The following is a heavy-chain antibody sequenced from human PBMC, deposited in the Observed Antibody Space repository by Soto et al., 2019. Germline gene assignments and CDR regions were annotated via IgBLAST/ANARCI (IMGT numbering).Heavy chain of an antibody. CDR1: GDSFNDYY. CDR2: INTNGGVT. D-gene: IGHD5-12*01. V-gene: IGHV1-2*04. J-gene: IGHJ6*03. CDR3: ARESGGATATLDYYYFYMDV. Sequence: QVQLVQSGAEVRKPGASVTVSCRSSGDSFNDYYIHWVRQAPGQGVEWRGWINTNGGVTKYAQKFQGWVSMTRDTSIRTVYMQLSRLRSDDTAVYYCARESGGATATLDYYYFYMDVWGTGTTVTVSS.